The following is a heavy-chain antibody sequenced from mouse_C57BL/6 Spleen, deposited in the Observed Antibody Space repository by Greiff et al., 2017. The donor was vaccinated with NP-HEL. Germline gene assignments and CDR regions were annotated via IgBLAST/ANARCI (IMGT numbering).Heavy chain of an antibody. CDR3: ARNAPYGSGFAY. V-gene: IGHV1-20*01. CDR1: GYSFTGYF. D-gene: IGHD1-1*01. Sequence: EVQLQQSGPELVKPGDSVKISCKASGYSFTGYFMNWVMQSHGKSLEWIGRINPYNGDTFYNQKFKGKATLTVDKSSSTAHMELRSLTSEDSAVYYCARNAPYGSGFAYWGQGTLVTVSA. J-gene: IGHJ3*01. CDR2: INPYNGDT.